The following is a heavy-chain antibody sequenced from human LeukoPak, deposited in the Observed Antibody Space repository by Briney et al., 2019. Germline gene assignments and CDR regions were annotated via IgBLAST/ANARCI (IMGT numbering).Heavy chain of an antibody. J-gene: IGHJ3*02. V-gene: IGHV3-23*01. CDR1: GFTFSSYA. CDR2: ISGSGGST. D-gene: IGHD6-19*01. CDR3: AKLTPYSSGWWGWDNSNDAFDI. Sequence: PGGSLRLSCAASGFTFSSYAMSWVRQAPGKGLEWVSAISGSGGSTYYADSVKGRFTISRDNSKNTLYLQMNSLRAEDTAVYYCAKLTPYSSGWWGWDNSNDAFDIWGQGTMVTVSS.